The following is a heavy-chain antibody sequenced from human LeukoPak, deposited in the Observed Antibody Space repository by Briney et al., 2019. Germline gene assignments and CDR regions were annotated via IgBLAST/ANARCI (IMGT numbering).Heavy chain of an antibody. V-gene: IGHV4-4*02. J-gene: IGHJ4*02. D-gene: IGHD3-22*01. Sequence: GSLRLSCAASGFTFSSYAMSWVRQPPGKGLEWIGEIYHSGSTNYNPSLKSRVTISVDKSKNQFSLKLSSVTAADTTVYYCARGGGYYYDSSGYPGGVDYWGQGTLVTVSS. CDR1: GFTFSSYAM. CDR3: ARGGGYYYDSSGYPGGVDY. CDR2: IYHSGST.